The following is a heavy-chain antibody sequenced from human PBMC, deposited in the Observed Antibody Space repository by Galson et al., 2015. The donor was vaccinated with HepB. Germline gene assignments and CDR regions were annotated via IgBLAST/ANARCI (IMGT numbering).Heavy chain of an antibody. CDR2: VSSSGGTT. CDR3: VKRGPYYHMDV. D-gene: IGHD3-10*01. Sequence: SLRLSCAASGFTLIGNAMNWVRQAPGKGLEWVSGVSSSGGTTYYADSVKGRFTISRDNSKNTLYLQMNSLRAEDTAVYYCVKRGPYYHMDVWGTGMTVTVSS. CDR1: GFTLIGNA. V-gene: IGHV3-23*01. J-gene: IGHJ6*03.